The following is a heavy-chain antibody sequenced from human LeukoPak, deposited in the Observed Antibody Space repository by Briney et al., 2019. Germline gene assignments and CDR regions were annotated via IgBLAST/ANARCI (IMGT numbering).Heavy chain of an antibody. CDR2: IYTSGST. CDR1: GGSISSYY. CDR3: ARDQGDYGDDVLYYYYYMDV. Sequence: SETLSLTCTVSGGSISSYYWSWIRQPAGKGLEWIGRIYTSGSTNYNPSLKSRVTMSVDTSKNQFSLKLSSVTAADTAAYYGARDQGDYGDDVLYYYYYMDVWGKGTTVTVSS. J-gene: IGHJ6*03. V-gene: IGHV4-4*07. D-gene: IGHD4-17*01.